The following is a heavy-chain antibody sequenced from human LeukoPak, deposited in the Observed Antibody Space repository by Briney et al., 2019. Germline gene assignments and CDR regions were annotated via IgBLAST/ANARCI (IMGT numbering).Heavy chain of an antibody. CDR3: ARDTPPGASCTSC. Sequence: GGSLRLSCAASGFTFSSYSMNWVRQAPGKGLEWVSSISSSSSYIYYADSVKGRFTISRDNAKNSLYLQMNSLRAEDTAVYYCARDTPPGASCTSCWGQGTLVTVSS. CDR2: ISSSSSYI. V-gene: IGHV3-21*01. J-gene: IGHJ4*02. CDR1: GFTFSSYS. D-gene: IGHD2-2*01.